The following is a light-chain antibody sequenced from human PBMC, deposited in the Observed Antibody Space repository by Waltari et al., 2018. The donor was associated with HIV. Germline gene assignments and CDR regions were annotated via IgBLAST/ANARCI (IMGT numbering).Light chain of an antibody. Sequence: EIVLAQSPDTLSLSPGERAILSCRASQSVNSGYLAWYQQRPGQAPRLLIFDTSRRASGIPDFTLTISSLEPEDFAVYYCQQYGNSPPCTFGQGTKLEIK. V-gene: IGKV3-20*01. CDR2: DTS. CDR1: QSVNSGY. CDR3: QQYGNSPPCT. J-gene: IGKJ2*02.